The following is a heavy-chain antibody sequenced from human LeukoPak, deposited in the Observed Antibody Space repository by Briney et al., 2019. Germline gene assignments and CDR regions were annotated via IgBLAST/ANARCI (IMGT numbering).Heavy chain of an antibody. CDR2: FSGSVSGRGGTT. J-gene: IGHJ6*03. V-gene: IGHV3-23*01. Sequence: PGGSLRLSCAASGFTFSSYAMSWVRQSPSKGLEWVSSFSGSVSGRGGTTYYADSVKGRFTISRDNSKNTLYLQMNSLRAEDTAVYYCAKDPSPPIGYYYYYMDVWGKGTTVTISS. CDR3: AKDPSPPIGYYYYYMDV. CDR1: GFTFSSYA.